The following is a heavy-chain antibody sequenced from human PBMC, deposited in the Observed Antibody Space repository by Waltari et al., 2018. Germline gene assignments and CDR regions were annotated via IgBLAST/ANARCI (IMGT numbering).Heavy chain of an antibody. D-gene: IGHD3-10*01. CDR3: ARGYPFSFYGSGTYYNVYDY. CDR1: GYTFSSYA. Sequence: QVQLVQSGAEVKKRGDSVKVSCRASGYTFSSYAITWLRQATGQGLEWMGWMNPNSGNTDYAQKFQGRVTMTRNTSISTAYMELSSLRSEDTAVYYCARGYPFSFYGSGTYYNVYDYWGQGTLVTVSS. V-gene: IGHV1-8*01. J-gene: IGHJ4*02. CDR2: MNPNSGNT.